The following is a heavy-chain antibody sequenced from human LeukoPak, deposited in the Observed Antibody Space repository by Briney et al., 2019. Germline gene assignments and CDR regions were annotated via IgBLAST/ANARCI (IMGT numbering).Heavy chain of an antibody. V-gene: IGHV3-33*01. CDR3: AREKFLAAAGTRGSRFDP. J-gene: IGHJ5*02. CDR1: GFTFSSYG. Sequence: PGGSLRLSCAASGFTFSSYGMHWVRQAPGKRLEWVAAIWYDGSNKYYADSVKGRFAISRDNSKNTLYLQMNSLRAEDTAVYYCAREKFLAAAGTRGSRFDPWGQGTLVTVSS. D-gene: IGHD6-13*01. CDR2: IWYDGSNK.